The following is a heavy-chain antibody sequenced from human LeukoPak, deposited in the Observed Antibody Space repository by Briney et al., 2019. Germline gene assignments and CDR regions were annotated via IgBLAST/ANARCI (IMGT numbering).Heavy chain of an antibody. CDR3: AKGDSGSIAVAGTFTFDY. D-gene: IGHD6-19*01. CDR2: ISGSGGST. J-gene: IGHJ4*02. V-gene: IGHV3-23*01. CDR1: GFTFSSYG. Sequence: PGGSLRLSCAASGFTFSSYGMSWFRQAPGKGLEGVSAISGSGGSTYYADSVKGRFTISRDNSKNTLYLQMNSLRAEDTAVYYCAKGDSGSIAVAGTFTFDYWGQGTLVTVSS.